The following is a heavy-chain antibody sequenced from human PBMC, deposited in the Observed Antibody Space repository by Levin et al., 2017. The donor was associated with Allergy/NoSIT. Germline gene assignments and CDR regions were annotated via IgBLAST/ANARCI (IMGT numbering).Heavy chain of an antibody. J-gene: IGHJ6*02. Sequence: GSLRLSCAVYGASFSAYDWSWIRQPPGKGLEWIGEIYHSGGTNYNPSLKSRVTISVDTSKNQFSLNLRSVTAADTAVYYCARGPYYYGSGSFDDYDGMDVWGQGITVTVSS. V-gene: IGHV4-34*01. CDR1: GASFSAYD. CDR3: ARGPYYYGSGSFDDYDGMDV. D-gene: IGHD3-10*01. CDR2: IYHSGGT.